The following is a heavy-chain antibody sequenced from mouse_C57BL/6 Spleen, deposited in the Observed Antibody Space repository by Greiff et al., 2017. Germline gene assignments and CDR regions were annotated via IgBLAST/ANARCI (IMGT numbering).Heavy chain of an antibody. J-gene: IGHJ2*01. D-gene: IGHD2-4*01. CDR3: ARGGNDYDYFDY. CDR2: INYDGSST. CDR1: GFTFSDYY. Sequence: EVKVVESEGGLVQPGSSMKLSCTASGFTFSDYYMAWVRQVPEKGLEWVANINYDGSSTYYLDSLKSRFIISRDNAKNILYLQMSSLKSEDTATYYCARGGNDYDYFDYWGQGTTLTVSS. V-gene: IGHV5-16*01.